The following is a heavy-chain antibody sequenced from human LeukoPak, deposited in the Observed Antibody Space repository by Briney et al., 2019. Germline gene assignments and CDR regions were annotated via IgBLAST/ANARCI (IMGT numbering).Heavy chain of an antibody. CDR2: ISYDGSNK. CDR1: GFTFSSYG. V-gene: IGHV3-30*18. Sequence: PGGSLRLSCAASGFTFSSYGMHWVRQAPGKGLEWVAVISYDGSNKYYADSVKGRFTISRDNSKNTLYLQMNSLRAEDTAVYYCAKGPDSSGYLHYDAFDIWGQGTMVTVSS. D-gene: IGHD3-22*01. CDR3: AKGPDSSGYLHYDAFDI. J-gene: IGHJ3*02.